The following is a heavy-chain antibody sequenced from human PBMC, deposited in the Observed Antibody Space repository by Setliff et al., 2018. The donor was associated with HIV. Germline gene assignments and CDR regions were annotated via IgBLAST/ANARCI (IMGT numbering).Heavy chain of an antibody. CDR1: GGSISSGAYY. D-gene: IGHD3-10*01. CDR3: ARASAERSSVRGLGIAFEI. V-gene: IGHV4-31*01. CDR2: IYYSGST. J-gene: IGHJ3*02. Sequence: PSETLSLTCTVSGGSISSGAYYWSWIRQHPGKGLEWIGYIYYSGSTYYNPSLKSPVSMSVDTSKNQFSLNVSSVTAADTAVYYCARASAERSSVRGLGIAFEIWGHGTMVTVSS.